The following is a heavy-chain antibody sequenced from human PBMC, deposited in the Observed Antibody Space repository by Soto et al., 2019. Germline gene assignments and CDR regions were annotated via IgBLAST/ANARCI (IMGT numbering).Heavy chain of an antibody. D-gene: IGHD3-16*01. V-gene: IGHV3-7*05. CDR3: ARDTQGGMFES. CDR1: GFIFSTHW. CDR2: IKEDGNKK. J-gene: IGHJ4*02. Sequence: EVHLVASGGGLVQPGGSLRLSCAASGFIFSTHWMSWVRQAPGKGLEWVANIKEDGNKKYYVDSVKGRFTISRDNAKNSLDLQMNSLRVEDTAVYFCARDTQGGMFESWGQGTLVTVSS.